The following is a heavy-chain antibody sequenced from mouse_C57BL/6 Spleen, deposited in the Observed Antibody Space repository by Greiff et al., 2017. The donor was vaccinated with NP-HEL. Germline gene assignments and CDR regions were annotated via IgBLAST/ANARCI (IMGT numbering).Heavy chain of an antibody. CDR1: GYTFTSYW. CDR3: ASPYYYAAWFAD. Sequence: VQLQQPGAELVKPGASVKMSCKASGYTFTSYWITWVKQRPGQGLEWIGDIYPGSGSTNYNEKFKSKATLTVDTSSSTAYMQLSSLTSEDSAVYYCASPYYYAAWFADWGQGTLVTVSA. CDR2: IYPGSGST. D-gene: IGHD1-1*01. J-gene: IGHJ3*01. V-gene: IGHV1-55*01.